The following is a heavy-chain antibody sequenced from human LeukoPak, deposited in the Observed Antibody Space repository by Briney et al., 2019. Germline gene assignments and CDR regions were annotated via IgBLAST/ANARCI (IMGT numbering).Heavy chain of an antibody. J-gene: IGHJ4*02. CDR3: AKVQLYVGNYYDSSGTGDY. V-gene: IGHV3-23*01. Sequence: GGSLRLSCAASGVTFSTYAMSWVRQAPGKGLEWVSAISGSGGSTHYADSVKGRFTISRDNSKNTLYLQMNSLRAEDTAVYYCAKVQLYVGNYYDSSGTGDYWGQGTLVTVSS. D-gene: IGHD3-22*01. CDR1: GVTFSTYA. CDR2: ISGSGGST.